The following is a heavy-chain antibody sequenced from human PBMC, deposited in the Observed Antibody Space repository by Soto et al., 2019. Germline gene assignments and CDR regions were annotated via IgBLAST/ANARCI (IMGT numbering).Heavy chain of an antibody. CDR1: GGAIRSISYY. J-gene: IGHJ4*02. CDR2: IYYSGSA. Sequence: QLQLQESGPGLVKPSETLSLTCTVSGGAIRSISYYWGWIRQPPGQGLEWIGNIYYSGSAYYNPSLKSRVTISVDTSKNHFSLKLNSVTAADTAVDYCARRKSARANCDYWGQGTLVTVSS. V-gene: IGHV4-39*02. CDR3: ARRKSARANCDY.